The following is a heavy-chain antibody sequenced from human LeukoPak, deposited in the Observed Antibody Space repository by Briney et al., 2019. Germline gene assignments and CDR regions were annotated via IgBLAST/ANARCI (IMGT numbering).Heavy chain of an antibody. V-gene: IGHV3-23*01. CDR3: AKSPPHFDFWSGHDY. CDR1: GFTFSSYA. D-gene: IGHD3-3*01. CDR2: IGGSGTDT. J-gene: IGHJ4*02. Sequence: GGSLRLSCVASGFTFSSYAMSWVRQAPGKGLEWVSGIGGSGTDTYYANSVKGRFTISRDNAKNTLYLQMKRLRAEDTAVYYCAKSPPHFDFWSGHDYWGQGTLVTVSS.